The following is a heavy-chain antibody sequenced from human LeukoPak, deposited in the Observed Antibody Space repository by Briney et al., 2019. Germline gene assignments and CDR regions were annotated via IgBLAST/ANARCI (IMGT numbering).Heavy chain of an antibody. D-gene: IGHD6-19*01. CDR3: VKERLYRSSEDLDQ. Sequence: PGGSLRLSCATSGLTCIDGMHWVRQAPGKSLEWLSFINYNGNIKLYSDSVKGRFTSSRDNSKNTLYLQMNSPRDGYTAVYHTVKERLYRSSEDLDQWGQGTLVKVSS. CDR1: GLTCIDG. J-gene: IGHJ4*02. V-gene: IGHV3-30*02. CDR2: INYNGNIK.